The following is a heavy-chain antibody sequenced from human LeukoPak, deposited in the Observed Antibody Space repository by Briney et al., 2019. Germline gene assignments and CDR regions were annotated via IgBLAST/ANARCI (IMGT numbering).Heavy chain of an antibody. J-gene: IGHJ4*02. CDR3: ARRNGYPFFDS. D-gene: IGHD5-18*01. Sequence: PSETLSLTCTVSGGSVSSSRYYWGWICQPPGQGLEWIGSIYYSGSTYNNPSLKSRVTISIDTSKNQFSLKVSSVAAADTAVYYCARRNGYPFFDSWGQGTLVTVS. CDR2: IYYSGST. CDR1: GGSVSSSRYY. V-gene: IGHV4-39*01.